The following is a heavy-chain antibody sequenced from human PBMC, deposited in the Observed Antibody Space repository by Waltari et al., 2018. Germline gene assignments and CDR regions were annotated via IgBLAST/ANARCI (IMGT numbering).Heavy chain of an antibody. D-gene: IGHD3-3*01. Sequence: QVQLQESGPGLVKPSETLSLTCAVSGYSISSGYYWGWIRQPPGKGLAWIGSIYHSGSTYYNPSLKSRVTISVDTSKNQFSLKLSSVTAADTAVYYCARRDYDFWSGYYRLDAFDIWGQGTMVTVSS. CDR2: IYHSGST. CDR3: ARRDYDFWSGYYRLDAFDI. J-gene: IGHJ3*02. CDR1: GYSISSGYY. V-gene: IGHV4-38-2*01.